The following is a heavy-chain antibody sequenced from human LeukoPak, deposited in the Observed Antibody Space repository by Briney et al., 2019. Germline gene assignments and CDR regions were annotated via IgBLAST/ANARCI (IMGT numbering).Heavy chain of an antibody. CDR3: ARRIVVVAATLEYFDY. CDR2: IYFSGFT. Sequence: PSETLSLTCTVSGGSISSYYWSWIRQPPGKGLEWIGYIYFSGFTNYNPSLKSRVTISVHTSKNQFSLKLSSVTAADTAVYYCARRIVVVAATLEYFDYWGQGTLVTVSS. D-gene: IGHD2-15*01. CDR1: GGSISSYY. V-gene: IGHV4-59*08. J-gene: IGHJ4*02.